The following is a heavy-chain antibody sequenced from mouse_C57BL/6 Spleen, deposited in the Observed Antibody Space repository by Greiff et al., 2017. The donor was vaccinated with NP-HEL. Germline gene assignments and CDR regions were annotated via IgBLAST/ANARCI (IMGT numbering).Heavy chain of an antibody. J-gene: IGHJ2*01. CDR3: ARERTGTDYFGY. CDR1: GFTFSSYA. CDR2: ISDGGSYT. D-gene: IGHD4-1*01. V-gene: IGHV5-4*01. Sequence: EVKLMESGGGLVKPGGSLKLSCAASGFTFSSYAMSWVRQTPEKRLEWVATISDGGSYTYYPDNVKGRFTISRDNAKNNLYLQMSHLKSEDTAMYYCARERTGTDYFGYWGQGTTLTVAS.